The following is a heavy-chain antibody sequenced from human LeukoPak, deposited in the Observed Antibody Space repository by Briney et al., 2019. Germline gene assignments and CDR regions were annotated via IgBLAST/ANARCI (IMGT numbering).Heavy chain of an antibody. D-gene: IGHD3-22*01. CDR3: TRGSIAYYYMDV. Sequence: PSETLSLTCTVSSGSLSTSNYYWGWVRQPPGKALEWIVNIFYSGITYYSPSLKSRVTISLDTSRNQFSLKLSSVTAADTAVYYCTRGSIAYYYMDVWGKGTTVTISS. CDR2: IFYSGIT. CDR1: SGSLSTSNYY. J-gene: IGHJ6*03. V-gene: IGHV4-39*01.